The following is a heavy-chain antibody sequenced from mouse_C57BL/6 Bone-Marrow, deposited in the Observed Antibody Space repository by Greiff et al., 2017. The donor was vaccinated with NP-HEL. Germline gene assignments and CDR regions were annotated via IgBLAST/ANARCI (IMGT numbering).Heavy chain of an antibody. D-gene: IGHD3-2*02. CDR2: IYPGSGNT. Sequence: QVQLKQSGAELARPGASVKLSCKASGYTFTSYGISWVKQRTGQGLEWIGEIYPGSGNTYYNEKFKGKATLTADKSSSTAYMELRSLTSEDSAVYFCARGELRLQFAYWGQGTLVTVSA. V-gene: IGHV1-81*01. CDR3: ARGELRLQFAY. J-gene: IGHJ3*01. CDR1: GYTFTSYG.